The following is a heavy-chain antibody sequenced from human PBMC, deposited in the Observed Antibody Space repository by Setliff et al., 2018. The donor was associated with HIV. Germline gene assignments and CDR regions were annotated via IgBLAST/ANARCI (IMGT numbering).Heavy chain of an antibody. V-gene: IGHV3-33*06. CDR3: AKVSDSSGWTALRYYYYYMDV. Sequence: GGSLRLSCADPKLTFHGYAVSWVRQVPGKGLEWVAVIWYDGSNKYYADSVKGRFTISRDNSKNTLYLQMNSLRAEDTAVYYCAKVSDSSGWTALRYYYYYMDVWGKGTTVTVSS. J-gene: IGHJ6*03. CDR2: IWYDGSNK. D-gene: IGHD6-19*01. CDR1: KLTFHGYA.